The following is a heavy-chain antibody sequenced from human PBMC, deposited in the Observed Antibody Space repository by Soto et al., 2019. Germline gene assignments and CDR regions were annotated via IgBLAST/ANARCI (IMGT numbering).Heavy chain of an antibody. Sequence: SETLSLTCNVSGFSISSGFYWGWVRQPPGKGLEWIGAIYHSGTTYFNPSLKSRVTMAIDTSKNQFSLSLASVAAADTAVYFCAAGEASSRNLAPYYLDFWGQGTLVTVSS. CDR2: IYHSGTT. CDR1: GFSISSGFY. CDR3: AAGEASSRNLAPYYLDF. J-gene: IGHJ4*02. D-gene: IGHD6-13*01. V-gene: IGHV4-38-2*02.